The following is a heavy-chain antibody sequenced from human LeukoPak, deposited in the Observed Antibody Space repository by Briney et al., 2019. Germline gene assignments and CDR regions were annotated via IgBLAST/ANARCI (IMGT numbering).Heavy chain of an antibody. J-gene: IGHJ5*02. CDR1: GFTFSSYS. CDR2: ISSSSSTI. V-gene: IGHV3-48*01. Sequence: PGGSLRLSCAASGFTFSSYSMNWVRQAPGKGLEGVSYISSSSSTIYYADSVKGRFTISRDKDKNSVYVQMNRLRAEDTAVYYCARDRVAVAGNWFDPWGQGTLVTVSS. D-gene: IGHD6-19*01. CDR3: ARDRVAVAGNWFDP.